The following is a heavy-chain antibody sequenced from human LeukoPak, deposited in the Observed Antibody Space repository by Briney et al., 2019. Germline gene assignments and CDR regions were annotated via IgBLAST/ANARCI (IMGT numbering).Heavy chain of an antibody. V-gene: IGHV3-74*01. CDR1: GFTISSHW. CDR3: VRDGQGSTPLDY. Sequence: GGSLRLSCAASGFTISSHWMHWVRQAPGKGLVWVSGISTDGSRPRYADSVNGRFTISRDNAKNTLYHQMNSLRAEDTAVYFCVRDGQGSTPLDYWGQGTLVTVSS. J-gene: IGHJ4*02. D-gene: IGHD2-15*01. CDR2: ISTDGSRP.